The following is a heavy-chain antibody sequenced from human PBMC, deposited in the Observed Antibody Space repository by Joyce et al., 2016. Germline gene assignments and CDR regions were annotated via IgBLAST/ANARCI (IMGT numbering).Heavy chain of an antibody. D-gene: IGHD3-10*01. CDR1: GFTFSNYG. J-gene: IGHJ1*01. V-gene: IGHV3-33*01. CDR2: RWYDGRNK. Sequence: QVQLEASGGGVVQPGRSLRLSCAASGFTFSNYGMHWVRQAPGKGLEWVALRWYDGRNKFYGDSVKGRFTIARDSYKTVFLQMNSLRVEDTAVYYCARDYYGSGSWPYFQQGGQGTLVIVSS. CDR3: ARDYYGSGSWPYFQQ.